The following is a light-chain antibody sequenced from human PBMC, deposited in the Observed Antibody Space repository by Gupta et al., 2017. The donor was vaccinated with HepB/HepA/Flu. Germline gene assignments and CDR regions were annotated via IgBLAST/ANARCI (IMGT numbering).Light chain of an antibody. V-gene: IGKV3-15*01. CDR1: QNINSN. CDR2: GAS. J-gene: IGKJ4*02. Sequence: EIVMTQSPATLSVSPGERATLSSISSQNINSNLAWYQQKPGKAPRLLIYGASTRATGIPARFSGSGSGTERTLTISSLQSEDFAVYYCQQYHNGYRTFGGGTKVEIK. CDR3: QQYHNGYRT.